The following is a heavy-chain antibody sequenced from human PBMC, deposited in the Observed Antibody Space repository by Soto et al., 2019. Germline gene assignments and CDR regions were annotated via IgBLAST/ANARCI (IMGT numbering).Heavy chain of an antibody. CDR3: ARAEKATIFGVPPPASGMDV. V-gene: IGHV4-31*03. Sequence: QVQLQESGPGLVKPSQTLSLTCTVSGGSISSGGYYWSWIRQHPGKGLEWIGYIYYSGSTYYNPSLTGRVTISVDTSKNQFSLKLSSVTAADTAVYYCARAEKATIFGVPPPASGMDVWGQGTTVTVSS. CDR2: IYYSGST. CDR1: GGSISSGGYY. D-gene: IGHD3-3*01. J-gene: IGHJ6*02.